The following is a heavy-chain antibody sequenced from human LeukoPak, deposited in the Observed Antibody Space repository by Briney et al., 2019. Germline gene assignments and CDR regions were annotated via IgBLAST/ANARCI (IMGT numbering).Heavy chain of an antibody. Sequence: GRSLRLSCAASGFTFSSNGMHWVRQAPGKGLEWVAVIAYDGSNKYYADSVKGRFTISRDNSKNTLYLQMNSLRAEDTAMYYCAKDFNWNLLDYWGQGTLVTVSS. CDR1: GFTFSSNG. CDR3: AKDFNWNLLDY. V-gene: IGHV3-30*18. D-gene: IGHD1-20*01. J-gene: IGHJ4*02. CDR2: IAYDGSNK.